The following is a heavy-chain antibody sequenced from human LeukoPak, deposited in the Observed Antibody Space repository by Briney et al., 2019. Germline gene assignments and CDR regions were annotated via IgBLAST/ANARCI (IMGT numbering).Heavy chain of an antibody. CDR3: ARGSSLPRLLFGVVVPAATGGYFDY. D-gene: IGHD2-2*01. Sequence: PSETLSLTCAVYGGSFSGYYWSWIRQPPGKGLEWIGEINHSGSTNYNPSLKSRVTISVDTSKNQFSLKLSSVTAADTAVYYCARGSSLPRLLFGVVVPAATGGYFDYWGQGTLVTVSS. CDR1: GGSFSGYY. J-gene: IGHJ4*02. V-gene: IGHV4-34*01. CDR2: INHSGST.